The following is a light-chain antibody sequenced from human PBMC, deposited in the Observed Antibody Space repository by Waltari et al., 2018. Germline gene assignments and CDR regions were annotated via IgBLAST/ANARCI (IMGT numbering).Light chain of an antibody. CDR1: QTILTW. CDR2: KAS. CDR3: QQYHDYST. V-gene: IGKV1-5*03. Sequence: DTQVTQSPSTLSASVGDSVTSTCRASQTILTWMAWYQQKPGKAPKLLSYKASRLESGVPSRVSGTAAGTEFTLTISSLQPDDSATYYCQQYHDYSTFGQGTKVDIK. J-gene: IGKJ2*01.